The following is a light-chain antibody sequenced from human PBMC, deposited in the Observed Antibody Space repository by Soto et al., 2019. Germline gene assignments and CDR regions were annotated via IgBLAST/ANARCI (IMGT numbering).Light chain of an antibody. CDR3: QESYSTPAVR. V-gene: IGKV1-39*01. J-gene: IGKJ4*02. CDR1: QNIDNY. Sequence: DIQMTQSPSSLSASLGDRVTITCRASQNIDNYLNWYQHKPGKAPKLLIYATSTLQSGVPARFSGSGSGTEFTLTISSLQAEDFATYFCQESYSTPAVRFGGGTKVDIK. CDR2: ATS.